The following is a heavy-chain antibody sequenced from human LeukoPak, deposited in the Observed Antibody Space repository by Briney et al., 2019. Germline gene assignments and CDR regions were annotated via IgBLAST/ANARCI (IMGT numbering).Heavy chain of an antibody. CDR1: GGSISSHY. CDR3: ATTLKDYYDSSGYYDIDY. J-gene: IGHJ4*02. Sequence: SSETLSLTCTVSGGSISSHYWSWIRQPPGKGLEWIGYIYYSGSTNYNPSLKSRVTISVDTSKNQFSLKLSSVTAADTAVYYCATTLKDYYDSSGYYDIDYWGQGTLVTVSS. CDR2: IYYSGST. V-gene: IGHV4-59*11. D-gene: IGHD3-22*01.